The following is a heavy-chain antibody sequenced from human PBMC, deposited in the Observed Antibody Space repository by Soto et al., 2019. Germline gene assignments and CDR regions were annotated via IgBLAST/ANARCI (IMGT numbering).Heavy chain of an antibody. V-gene: IGHV4-61*08. CDR3: ARRYGDCFDY. CDR2: IYYSGST. J-gene: IGHJ4*02. Sequence: PSETLSLTCTVAGGSSSSGDYYWSWIRQPPGKGLEWIGYIYYSGSTNYNPSLKSRVTISVDTSKNQFSLNLSSVTAADTAVYYCARRYGDCFDYWGQGTLVNVSS. CDR1: GGSSSSGDYY. D-gene: IGHD4-17*01.